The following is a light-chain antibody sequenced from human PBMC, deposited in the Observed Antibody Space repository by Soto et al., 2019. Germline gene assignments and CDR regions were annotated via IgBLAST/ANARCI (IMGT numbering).Light chain of an antibody. CDR3: QRYNTGPPDT. V-gene: IGKV1-27*01. J-gene: IGKJ2*01. CDR1: QGISNY. Sequence: DIQMTQSPSSLSASVGDRVTITCRASQGISNYLAWYQQKPGKAPKLLIYAASTLLSGVPSRFSGSGSGTDFTRTISSLQPEDVATYYCQRYNTGPPDTFGQGTKLEIK. CDR2: AAS.